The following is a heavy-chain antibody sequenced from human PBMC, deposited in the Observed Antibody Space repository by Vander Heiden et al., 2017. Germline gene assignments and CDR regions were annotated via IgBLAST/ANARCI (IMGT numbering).Heavy chain of an antibody. CDR1: GFTFNSYT. J-gene: IGHJ4*02. Sequence: EVQLLESGGGLVQPGASLRLSCAASGFTFNSYTMNWVRRAPGKGLEWVSAINDNGDSTYYAGSVRGRFTTSRDNSKNTLFLQMTGLRAEDTATYYCAKDRPYCSGVSCYAPFDYWGQGTLVTV. D-gene: IGHD2-15*01. CDR2: INDNGDST. CDR3: AKDRPYCSGVSCYAPFDY. V-gene: IGHV3-23*01.